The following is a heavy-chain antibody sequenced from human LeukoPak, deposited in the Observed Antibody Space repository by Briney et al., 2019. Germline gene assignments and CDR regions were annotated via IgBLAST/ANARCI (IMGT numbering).Heavy chain of an antibody. Sequence: KPGGSLRLSCAASGFTFSDYYMSWIRRAPGKGLEWVSYISSSGSTIYYADSVKGRFTISRDNAKNSLYLQRNSLRAEGTAVYYCARARSYYYYYYMDVWGKGTTVTVSS. CDR2: ISSSGSTI. CDR3: ARARSYYYYYYMDV. D-gene: IGHD1-26*01. J-gene: IGHJ6*03. CDR1: GFTFSDYY. V-gene: IGHV3-11*04.